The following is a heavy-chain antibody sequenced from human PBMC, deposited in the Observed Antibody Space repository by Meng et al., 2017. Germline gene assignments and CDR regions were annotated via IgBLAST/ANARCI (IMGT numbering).Heavy chain of an antibody. D-gene: IGHD5-12*01. V-gene: IGHV1-2*06. CDR2: INPNSGGT. J-gene: IGHJ5*02. Sequence: ASVKVSCKASGYTFTGYYMHWVRQAPGQGLEWMGRINPNSGGTNYAQKFQGRVTMTRDTSISTAYMELCRLRSDDTAVYYCAGDRSYSGYGPNWFDPWGQGTLVTVSS. CDR3: AGDRSYSGYGPNWFDP. CDR1: GYTFTGYY.